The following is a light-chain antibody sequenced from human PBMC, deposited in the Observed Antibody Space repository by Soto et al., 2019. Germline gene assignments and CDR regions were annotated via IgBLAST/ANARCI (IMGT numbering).Light chain of an antibody. CDR2: GAS. CDR1: QSVSSSY. V-gene: IGKV3-20*01. CDR3: RQYGSSPPIT. J-gene: IGKJ5*01. Sequence: EIVLTQSPGTLSLSPGERATLSCRASQSVSSSYLAWYQQQPGQAPSLLIYGASSRATGIPDRFSGSGSGTDLSLTISRRQPEDFSVYYCRQYGSSPPITFGQGTRLEIK.